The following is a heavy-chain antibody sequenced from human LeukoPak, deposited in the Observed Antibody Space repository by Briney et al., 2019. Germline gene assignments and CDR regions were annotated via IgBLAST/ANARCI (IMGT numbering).Heavy chain of an antibody. J-gene: IGHJ4*02. CDR3: ARDFLAVAGDY. CDR1: GYTFTGYY. V-gene: IGHV1-8*02. Sequence: ASVKVSCKASGYTFTGYYMHWLRQAPGQGLEWMGWMNPNSGNTGYAQKFQGRVTMTRNTSISTAYMELSSLRSEDTAVYYCARDFLAVAGDYWGQGTLVTVSS. D-gene: IGHD6-19*01. CDR2: MNPNSGNT.